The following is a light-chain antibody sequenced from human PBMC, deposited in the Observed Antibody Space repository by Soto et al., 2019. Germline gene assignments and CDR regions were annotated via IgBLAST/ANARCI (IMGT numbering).Light chain of an antibody. CDR3: QQRSNWPRK. Sequence: EIVLIQSPATLSLSPWEIATLSCRASQSVGSYLAWYQHKPGQAPRLLISDASNRATGIPARFSGSGSETDFTLTISSLEPEDSAVYYCQQRSNWPRKFGQGTKVDIK. J-gene: IGKJ1*01. V-gene: IGKV3-11*01. CDR1: QSVGSY. CDR2: DAS.